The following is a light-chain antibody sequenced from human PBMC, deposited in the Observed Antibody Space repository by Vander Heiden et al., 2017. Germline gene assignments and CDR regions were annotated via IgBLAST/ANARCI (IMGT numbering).Light chain of an antibody. CDR3: RQSYSTTIA. V-gene: IGKV1-39*01. J-gene: IGKJ5*01. CDR2: AAS. Sequence: DLQITQSSSSLSASVGDRVTITFPASQSLSSHLNWYQQKPGGAPKHLIYAASSLQGGVPSRFSSGRAGTNFSLTISSLQPEEFATYYYRQSYSTTIAFGQGTRLEIK. CDR1: QSLSSH.